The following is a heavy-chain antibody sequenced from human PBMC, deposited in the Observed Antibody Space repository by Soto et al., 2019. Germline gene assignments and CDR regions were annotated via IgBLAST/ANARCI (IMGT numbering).Heavy chain of an antibody. CDR2: ISSSGSII. CDR1: RFTFSGYE. Sequence: EVQLVESGGGLVQPGGSLRLSCAGSRFTFSGYEMNWVRQAPGKGLEWVSYISSSGSIIYYAYSVKGRFTISRDNAKNLLYLQMHSLRVEDTAVYYCARARGGGFDDYFDYWGQGTLITVSS. CDR3: ARARGGGFDDYFDY. V-gene: IGHV3-48*03. J-gene: IGHJ4*02. D-gene: IGHD3-16*01.